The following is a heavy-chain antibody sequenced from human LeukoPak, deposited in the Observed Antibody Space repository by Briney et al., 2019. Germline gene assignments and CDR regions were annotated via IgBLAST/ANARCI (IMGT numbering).Heavy chain of an antibody. CDR2: ISYDGSNK. Sequence: GGSLRLSCAASGFTFSSYAMHWVRQAPGKGLEWVAVISYDGSNKYYADSVKGRFTISRDNSKNTLYLQMNSLRAEDTAVYYCAKELRGPVVFDYWGQGTLVTVSS. CDR1: GFTFSSYA. V-gene: IGHV3-30*04. CDR3: AKELRGPVVFDY. J-gene: IGHJ4*02.